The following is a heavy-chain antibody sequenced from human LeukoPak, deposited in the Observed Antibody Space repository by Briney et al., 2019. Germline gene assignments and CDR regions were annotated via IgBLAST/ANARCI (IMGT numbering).Heavy chain of an antibody. Sequence: SETLSLTCTVSGASISSYYWSWIRQPPGKGLEWIGYIYYSGSTNYNPSLKSRVTISVDTSKSQFSLRLSSVTAADTAIYYGATSCGNSYGCYFDYWGQGTLVTVSS. V-gene: IGHV4-59*08. D-gene: IGHD5-18*01. CDR3: ATSCGNSYGCYFDY. CDR2: IYYSGST. J-gene: IGHJ4*02. CDR1: GASISSYY.